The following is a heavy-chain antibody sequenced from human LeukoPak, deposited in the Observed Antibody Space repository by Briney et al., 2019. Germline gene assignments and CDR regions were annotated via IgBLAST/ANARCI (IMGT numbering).Heavy chain of an antibody. CDR2: IYSGGST. V-gene: IGHV3-53*01. D-gene: IGHD3-10*01. J-gene: IGHJ4*02. CDR3: ARDGSGGVY. CDR1: GGSISSYY. Sequence: ETLSLTCTVSGGSISSYYMSWVRQAPGKGLEWVSVIYSGGSTYYADSVKGRFTISRDNSKNTLYLQMNSLRAEDTAVYYCARDGSGGVYWGQGTLVTVSS.